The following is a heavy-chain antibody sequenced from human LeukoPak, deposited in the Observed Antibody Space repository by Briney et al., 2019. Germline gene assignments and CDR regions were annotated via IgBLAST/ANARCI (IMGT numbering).Heavy chain of an antibody. Sequence: SETLSLTCTVSGGSIISSSFYWGWIRQPPGKGLEWIASMYYSGSTYYNPALKTRVPISVTMSKNQFPLKLRPVTAADTAVYYCARVGSGSSYRPFDYWGQGTLVTVSS. CDR3: ARVGSGSSYRPFDY. CDR1: GGSIISSSFY. V-gene: IGHV4-39*01. CDR2: MYYSGST. J-gene: IGHJ4*02. D-gene: IGHD3-10*01.